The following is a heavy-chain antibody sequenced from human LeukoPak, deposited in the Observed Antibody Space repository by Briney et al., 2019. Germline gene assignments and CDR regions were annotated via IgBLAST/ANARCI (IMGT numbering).Heavy chain of an antibody. CDR2: IDYRGST. CDR1: GGSISGSRYY. V-gene: IGHV4-39*01. CDR3: ARNMD. Sequence: SETLSLTCTVSGGSISGSRYYWGWIRQPPGEGLEWIGVIDYRGSTFYNPSLKSRVSISVDMSKSQFSLKLSSVTAADTAEYYCARNMDWGQGTLVIVPS. J-gene: IGHJ4*02. D-gene: IGHD2/OR15-2a*01.